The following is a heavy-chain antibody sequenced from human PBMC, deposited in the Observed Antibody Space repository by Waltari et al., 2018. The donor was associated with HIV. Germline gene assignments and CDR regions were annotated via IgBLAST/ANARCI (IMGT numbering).Heavy chain of an antibody. CDR1: GGSIRSSSYY. Sequence: QLQLQESVPGLVKPSETLSLTCTVSGGSIRSSSYYWVWIRQPPGKGREWIGSIYYSGSTYYNPSLKSRVTISVDTSKNQFSLKLSSVTAADTAVYYCARAVQGYCSGGSCENYFDYWGQGTLVTVSS. CDR3: ARAVQGYCSGGSCENYFDY. J-gene: IGHJ4*02. CDR2: IYYSGST. D-gene: IGHD2-15*01. V-gene: IGHV4-39*01.